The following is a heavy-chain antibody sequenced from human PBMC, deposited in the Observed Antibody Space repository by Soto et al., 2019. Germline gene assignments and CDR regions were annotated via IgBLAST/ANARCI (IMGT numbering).Heavy chain of an antibody. J-gene: IGHJ5*02. D-gene: IGHD4-17*01. Sequence: GGSLRLSCAASGFTFTSYTMHWVRQAPGKGLEWVAVMSYDGTRTDYVDAVKGRFTISRDTSKNTLYLQMNNLRPDDTAMYYCARGRAYGDPNWFDPWGQGTLVTVSS. CDR1: GFTFTSYT. V-gene: IGHV3-30-3*01. CDR3: ARGRAYGDPNWFDP. CDR2: MSYDGTRT.